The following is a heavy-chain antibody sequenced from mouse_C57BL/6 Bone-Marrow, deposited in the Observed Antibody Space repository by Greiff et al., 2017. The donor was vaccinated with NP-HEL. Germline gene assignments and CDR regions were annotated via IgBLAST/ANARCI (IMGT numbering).Heavy chain of an antibody. CDR3: AREGGYYGSSYRFAY. Sequence: QVQLQQPGAELVKPGASVKLSCKASGYTFTSYWMQWVKQRPGQGLEWIGEIDPSDSYTNYNQKFKGKATLTVDTSSSTAYMQLSSLTSEDSAVYYCAREGGYYGSSYRFAYWGQGTLVTVSA. CDR2: IDPSDSYT. D-gene: IGHD1-1*01. CDR1: GYTFTSYW. J-gene: IGHJ3*01. V-gene: IGHV1-50*01.